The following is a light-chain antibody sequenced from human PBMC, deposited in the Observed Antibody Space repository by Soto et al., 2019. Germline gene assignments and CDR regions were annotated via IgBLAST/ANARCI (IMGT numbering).Light chain of an antibody. V-gene: IGKV3-11*01. Sequence: EIVLTQSPATLSLSPGERATLSCRASQSVSSYLAWYQQKPGQAPRLLIYDASNRATGIPARFSGSGSGTDFPLPISSLEPEDFVVFYCQQRSNWPPTFGGGTKVEIK. CDR2: DAS. CDR3: QQRSNWPPT. J-gene: IGKJ4*01. CDR1: QSVSSY.